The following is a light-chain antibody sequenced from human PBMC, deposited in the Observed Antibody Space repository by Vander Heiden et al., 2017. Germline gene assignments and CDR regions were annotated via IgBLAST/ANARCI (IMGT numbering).Light chain of an antibody. V-gene: IGKV1-9*01. J-gene: IGKJ4*01. Sequence: DIQMTQSPSSLSASVGDRVTITCRASQSISNYLAWYQQKPGKAPNLLIYGASTLQTGVPSRFSGSGYGTDFTLTISSLQPEDFATYYCQQLDSYPRTFGGGTKVEIK. CDR2: GAS. CDR3: QQLDSYPRT. CDR1: QSISNY.